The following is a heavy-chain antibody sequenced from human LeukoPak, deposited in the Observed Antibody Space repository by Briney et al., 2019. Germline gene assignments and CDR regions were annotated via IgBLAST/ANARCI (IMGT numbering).Heavy chain of an antibody. CDR1: RFTFDSYG. CDR2: ISSSSSTI. V-gene: IGHV3-48*01. CDR3: ARQLTAYDGGY. D-gene: IGHD1-14*01. Sequence: GGSLRLSCAASRFTFDSYGMNWVRQAPGKGPEWVSYISSSSSTIYYADSVKGRFTISRDNAKNSLYLQMNSLRADDTAVYYCARQLTAYDGGYWGQGTLVTVSS. J-gene: IGHJ4*02.